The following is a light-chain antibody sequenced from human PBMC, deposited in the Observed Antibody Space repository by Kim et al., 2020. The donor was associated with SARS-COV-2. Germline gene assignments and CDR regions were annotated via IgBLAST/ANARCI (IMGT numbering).Light chain of an antibody. CDR2: LNSDGSH. Sequence: QLVLTQSPSASASLGASVKLTCTLSSGHSSYAIAWHQQQPEKGPRYLMKLNSDGSHSKGDGIPDRFSGSSSGAERYLTISSLQSEDEADYYCQTWGTGIQVFGRGTQLTVL. J-gene: IGLJ2*01. CDR1: SGHSSYA. CDR3: QTWGTGIQV. V-gene: IGLV4-69*01.